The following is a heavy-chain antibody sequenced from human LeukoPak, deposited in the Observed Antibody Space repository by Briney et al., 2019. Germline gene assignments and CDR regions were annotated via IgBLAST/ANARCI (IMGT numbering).Heavy chain of an antibody. V-gene: IGHV3-66*01. Sequence: GGSLRLSCAASGFTVSSNYMSWVRQAPGKGLEWVSVIYSGGSTYYADSVKGRFTISRDNSKNTLYLQMNSLRAEDTAVYYCARGRGDYDFWSGYQDPWYFDYWGQGTLATVSS. J-gene: IGHJ4*02. CDR1: GFTVSSNY. D-gene: IGHD3-3*01. CDR2: IYSGGST. CDR3: ARGRGDYDFWSGYQDPWYFDY.